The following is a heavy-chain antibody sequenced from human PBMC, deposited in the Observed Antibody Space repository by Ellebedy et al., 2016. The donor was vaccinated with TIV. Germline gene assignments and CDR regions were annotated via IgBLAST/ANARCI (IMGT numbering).Heavy chain of an antibody. Sequence: PGGSLRLSCAASGFTVSNDYISWVRQAPGKGLEWVSTIPVGGNTFYADSLKGRFTISRDNSQNTVYLQMDTLRAEDTAVYYCVRDTIESSSWSFDYWGQGSLVIVSS. CDR2: IPVGGNT. CDR3: VRDTIESSSWSFDY. D-gene: IGHD6-13*01. J-gene: IGHJ4*02. V-gene: IGHV3-66*01. CDR1: GFTVSNDY.